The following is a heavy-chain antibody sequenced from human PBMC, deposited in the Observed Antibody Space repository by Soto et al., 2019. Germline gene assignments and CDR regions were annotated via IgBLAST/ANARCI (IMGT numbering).Heavy chain of an antibody. CDR2: IMPMIGTA. V-gene: IGHV1-69*01. CDR1: GGTFSSHV. CDR3: ARAVVFRSGSFSQLDS. D-gene: IGHD1-26*01. Sequence: QVQLVQSGAEVKKPGSSVKVSCKASGGTFSSHVFNWVRQAPGQGLEWMGGIMPMIGTANYAQKFQGRVTITADESTSTAYMELSSLRSEDTAVYYCARAVVFRSGSFSQLDSWGQGTLVTVSS. J-gene: IGHJ4*02.